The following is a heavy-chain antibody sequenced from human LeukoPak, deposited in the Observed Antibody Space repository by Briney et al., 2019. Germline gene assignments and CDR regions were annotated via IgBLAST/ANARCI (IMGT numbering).Heavy chain of an antibody. CDR3: ARGLGYCSRSSCYPDY. CDR1: GFTFSTYA. Sequence: GGSLRLSCAASGFTFSTYAMFWVRQAPGKGLEYVSAISSNGGTTYYANSVKGRFTISRDNSKNTLFLQMGSLRAEDTAVYYCARGLGYCSRSSCYPDYWGQGTLVTVSS. CDR2: ISSNGGTT. D-gene: IGHD2-2*01. J-gene: IGHJ4*02. V-gene: IGHV3-64*01.